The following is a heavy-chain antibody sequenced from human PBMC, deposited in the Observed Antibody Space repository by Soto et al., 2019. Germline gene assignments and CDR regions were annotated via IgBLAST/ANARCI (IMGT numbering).Heavy chain of an antibody. CDR3: ARDEGSYSSGWYNWFDP. CDR2: IKQDGSEK. CDR1: GFTFSSYW. J-gene: IGHJ5*02. D-gene: IGHD6-19*01. Sequence: EVQLVESGGGLVQPGGSLRLSCAASGFTFSSYWMSWVRQAPGKGLEWVANIKQDGSEKYYVDSVKGRFTISRDNAKNSLYLQMNSLRAEDTAVYYCARDEGSYSSGWYNWFDPWGQGTLVTVSS. V-gene: IGHV3-7*05.